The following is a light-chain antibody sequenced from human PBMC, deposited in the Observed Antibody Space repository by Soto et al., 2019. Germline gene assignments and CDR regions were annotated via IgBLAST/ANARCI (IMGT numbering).Light chain of an antibody. CDR1: SSDVGSYNL. Sequence: SVLTQPASVSGSPGQSITISCTGTSSDVGSYNLVSWYQQHPGKAPKLVIYEGSKRPSGVSNRFSGSKSGNTASLTISGLQAEDEADYYCCSYAGSSPYVFGTGTKVTV. V-gene: IGLV2-23*01. CDR3: CSYAGSSPYV. CDR2: EGS. J-gene: IGLJ1*01.